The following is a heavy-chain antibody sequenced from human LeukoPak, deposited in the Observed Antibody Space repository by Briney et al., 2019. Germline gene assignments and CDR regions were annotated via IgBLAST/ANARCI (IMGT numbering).Heavy chain of an antibody. V-gene: IGHV4-39*07. CDR3: ARSIYYYDSSGYYYPAMWFDP. CDR2: IYYNGNT. J-gene: IGHJ5*02. D-gene: IGHD3-22*01. CDR1: GGSISGDSGTSPIYS. Sequence: PSETLSLTCTFSGGSISGDSGTSPIYSWGWVRQTPGDDLEWIGNIYYNGNTFYAPSLKSRVTMFIDTSKNQFSLKLSSVTAADTAVYNCARSIYYYDSSGYYYPAMWFDPWGQGTLVTVS.